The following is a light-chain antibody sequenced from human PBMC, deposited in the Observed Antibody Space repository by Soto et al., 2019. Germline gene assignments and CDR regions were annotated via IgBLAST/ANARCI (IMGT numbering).Light chain of an antibody. CDR1: SSDVGGYNY. V-gene: IGLV2-14*01. J-gene: IGLJ1*01. CDR3: CSYTTSNTRQIV. CDR2: DVS. Sequence: QSALTQPASASGSPGQSITISCTGTSSDVGGYNYVSWYQQHPGKAPKFMIYDVSNRPSGVSNRFSGSKSGNTASLTISGLQAEYEADYYCCSYTTSNTRQIVFGTGTKVTVL.